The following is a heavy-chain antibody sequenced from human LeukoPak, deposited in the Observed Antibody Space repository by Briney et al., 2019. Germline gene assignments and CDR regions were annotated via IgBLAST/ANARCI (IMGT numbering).Heavy chain of an antibody. CDR2: IYYSGST. J-gene: IGHJ6*03. Sequence: SETPSLTCTVSGGSISSSSYYWGWIRQPPGKGLEWIGSIYYSGSTYYNPSLKSRVTISVDTSKNQFSLKLSSVTAADTAVYYCARVPLLYGSGSYYYYYMDVWGKGTTVTISS. CDR3: ARVPLLYGSGSYYYYYMDV. V-gene: IGHV4-39*07. CDR1: GGSISSSSYY. D-gene: IGHD3-10*01.